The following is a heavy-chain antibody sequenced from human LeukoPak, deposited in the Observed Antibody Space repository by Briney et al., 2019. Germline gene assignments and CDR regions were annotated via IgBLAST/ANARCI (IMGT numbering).Heavy chain of an antibody. CDR3: ARGDGMDV. V-gene: IGHV4-61*01. CDR2: IYYSGSA. Sequence: PSETLSLTCTVSGDSINSGRHYWSWIRQPPGKGLEWIAYIYYSGSAKYNPSLQSRVTISADRPRNQFSLGVTSVTAADTAVYYCARGDGMDVWGQGTTVTVSS. CDR1: GDSINSGRHY. J-gene: IGHJ6*02.